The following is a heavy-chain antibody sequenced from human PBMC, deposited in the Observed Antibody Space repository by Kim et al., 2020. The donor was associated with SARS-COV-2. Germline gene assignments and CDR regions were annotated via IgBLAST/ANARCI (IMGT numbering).Heavy chain of an antibody. J-gene: IGHJ5*02. V-gene: IGHV3-23*01. CDR2: IRGSGTTT. CDR3: PKGSGITTCYTSDS. D-gene: IGHD2-2*02. CDR1: GFTFSNFA. Sequence: GGSLRLSCAASGFTFSNFAMSWVRQAPGKGLEWVSTIRGSGTTTHYAESVEGRFTISRDNSKNTLYLQLSSLRVEDTAVYYCPKGSGITTCYTSDSWGQGTLVPVSA.